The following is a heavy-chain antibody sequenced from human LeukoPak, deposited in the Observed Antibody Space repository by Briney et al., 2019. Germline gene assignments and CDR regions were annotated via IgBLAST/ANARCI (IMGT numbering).Heavy chain of an antibody. CDR3: ARGYCSGGSCYYLGRYYYYYMDV. CDR1: GGSISSGSYY. J-gene: IGHJ6*03. Sequence: PSETLSLTCTVSGGSISSGSYYWRWIRQPAGKGLEWIGRIYTSGSTNYNPSLKSRVTISVDTSKNQFSLKLSSVTAADTAVYYCARGYCSGGSCYYLGRYYYYYMDVWGKGTTVTVSS. V-gene: IGHV4-61*02. CDR2: IYTSGST. D-gene: IGHD2-15*01.